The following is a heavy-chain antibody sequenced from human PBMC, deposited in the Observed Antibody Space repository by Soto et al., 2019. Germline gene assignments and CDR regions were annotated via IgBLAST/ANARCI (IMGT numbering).Heavy chain of an antibody. Sequence: GGSLRLSCAASGFTFSSYSMNWVRQAPGKGLEWVSYISSSSSTIYYADSVKGRFTISRDNAKNSLYLQMNSLRAEDTAVYYCARVNTGVTTEIIDYWGQGTLVTVSS. CDR1: GFTFSSYS. J-gene: IGHJ4*02. V-gene: IGHV3-48*01. D-gene: IGHD4-17*01. CDR3: ARVNTGVTTEIIDY. CDR2: ISSSSSTI.